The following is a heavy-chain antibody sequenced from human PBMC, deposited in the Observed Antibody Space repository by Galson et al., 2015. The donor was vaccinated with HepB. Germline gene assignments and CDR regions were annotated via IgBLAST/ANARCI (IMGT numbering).Heavy chain of an antibody. CDR3: SNSWFLDY. CDR1: GFSFSTFA. D-gene: IGHD6-13*01. J-gene: IGHJ4*02. CDR2: VSYDGSNT. V-gene: IGHV3-30*04. Sequence: SLRLSCAASGFSFSTFAMHWLRQAPGKGLEWVSLVSYDGSNTYHADSVKGRFTISRDNSKSTLYLQMNSLRAEDTAVYYCSNSWFLDYWGQGTLVTVSS.